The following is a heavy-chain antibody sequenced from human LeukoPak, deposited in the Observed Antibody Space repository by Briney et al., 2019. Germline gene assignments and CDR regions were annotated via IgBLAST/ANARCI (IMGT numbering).Heavy chain of an antibody. CDR2: IYSGGST. CDR3: AKEAEGYSSSWSIDY. Sequence: PGGSLRLSCAAPGFAVSCNYMSWVRQAPGTGLEWVSFIYSGGSTYYADSVKGRFTISRDNSKNTLYLQMNSLRAEDAAMYYCAKEAEGYSSSWSIDYWGQGTLVTVSS. V-gene: IGHV3-53*01. J-gene: IGHJ4*02. D-gene: IGHD6-13*01. CDR1: GFAVSCNY.